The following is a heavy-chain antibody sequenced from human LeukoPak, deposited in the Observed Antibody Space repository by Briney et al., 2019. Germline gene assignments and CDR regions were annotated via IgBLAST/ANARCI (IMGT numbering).Heavy chain of an antibody. CDR2: TSSNGGST. J-gene: IGHJ4*02. CDR3: ARDLEAANTYYFDY. CDR1: GFAFSNYA. V-gene: IGHV3-64*04. D-gene: IGHD6-13*01. Sequence: PGGSLRLSCAASGFAFSNYAMSWVRQTPGKGLEYVSATSSNGGSTYYADSVKGRFTISRDNSKNTVYLQVNSLRDEDTAVYYCARDLEAANTYYFDYWGQGTMVTVSS.